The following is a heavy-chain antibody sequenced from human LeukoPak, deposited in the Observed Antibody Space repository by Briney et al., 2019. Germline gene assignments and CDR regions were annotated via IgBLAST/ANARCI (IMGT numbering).Heavy chain of an antibody. J-gene: IGHJ4*02. CDR3: ARAFSSGWYYFDY. Sequence: SETLSLTCAVYGGSFSGYYWSWIRQPPGKGLEWIGEINHSGSTNYNPSLKSRVTISVDTSKNQFSLKLSSVTAADTAVYYCARAFSSGWYYFDYWGQGTLVTVSS. V-gene: IGHV4-34*01. CDR2: INHSGST. D-gene: IGHD6-19*01. CDR1: GGSFSGYY.